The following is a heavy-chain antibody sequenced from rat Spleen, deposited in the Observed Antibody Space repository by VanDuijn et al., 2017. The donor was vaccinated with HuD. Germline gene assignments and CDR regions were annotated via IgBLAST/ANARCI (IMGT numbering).Heavy chain of an antibody. CDR1: GFSLTSYH. V-gene: IGHV2-43*01. Sequence: QVQLKESGPGLVQPSQTLSLTCTVSGFSLTSYHVSWARQPPGKGLEWMGVIWIGGNTAYNSLLKSQLIIRRDTSKSQVFLKMNSLQTEDTATYYFSRSETGRGFDYWGQGVMVTVSS. CDR2: IWIGGNT. D-gene: IGHD5-1*01. J-gene: IGHJ2*01. CDR3: SRSETGRGFDY.